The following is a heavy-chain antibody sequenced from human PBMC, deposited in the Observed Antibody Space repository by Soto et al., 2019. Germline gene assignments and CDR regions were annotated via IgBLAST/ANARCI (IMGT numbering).Heavy chain of an antibody. D-gene: IGHD4-17*01. J-gene: IGHJ5*02. V-gene: IGHV3-23*01. CDR2: ISGSGSNT. CDR1: GFTFSSYA. Sequence: GGSLRLSCAASGFTFSSYAMSWVRQAPGKGLEWVSSISGSGSNTYYADSVKGRFTISRDNSKNTLYLQMNSLRAEDTAVYYCARESTVTPPLNWFDPWGQGTLVTVSS. CDR3: ARESTVTPPLNWFDP.